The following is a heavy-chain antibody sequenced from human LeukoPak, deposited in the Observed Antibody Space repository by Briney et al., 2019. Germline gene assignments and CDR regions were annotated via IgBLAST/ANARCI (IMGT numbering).Heavy chain of an antibody. CDR1: GFTFSSYS. Sequence: PGGSLRLSCAASGFTFSSYSMNWVRQAPGKGLEWVSSISSSSSYIYYADSVKGRFTISRDNAKNSLYLQMNSLRAEDTAVYYCASGLLMAGGTLDHWGRGTLVTVSS. V-gene: IGHV3-21*01. CDR2: ISSSSSYI. CDR3: ASGLLMAGGTLDH. D-gene: IGHD6-19*01. J-gene: IGHJ4*02.